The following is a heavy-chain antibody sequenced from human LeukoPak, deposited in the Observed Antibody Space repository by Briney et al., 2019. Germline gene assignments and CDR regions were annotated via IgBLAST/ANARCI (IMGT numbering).Heavy chain of an antibody. CDR1: GGSISSYY. D-gene: IGHD6-19*01. CDR2: IYTSGST. J-gene: IGHJ5*02. Sequence: SPSETLSLTCTVSGGSISSYYWSWIRQPAGKGLEWIGRIYTSGSTNYNPSLKSRVTMSVDTSKNQFSLKLNSVTAADTAVYYCARVGVSGWPNWFDPWGQGTLVTVSS. V-gene: IGHV4-4*07. CDR3: ARVGVSGWPNWFDP.